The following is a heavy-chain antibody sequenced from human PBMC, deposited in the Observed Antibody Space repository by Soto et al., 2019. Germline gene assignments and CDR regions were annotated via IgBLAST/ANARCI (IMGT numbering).Heavy chain of an antibody. CDR2: ISAYNGNT. CDR3: ARVPAGYCGGDCYSSGAFYI. Sequence: QVQLVQSGAEVKKPGASVKVSCKASGYTFTSYGISWVRQAPGQGLEWMGWISAYNGNTNYAQKLQGRVTMTTDTSTSTAYMELRSLRSDDTAVYYCARVPAGYCGGDCYSSGAFYIWGQGTMVTVSS. V-gene: IGHV1-18*01. J-gene: IGHJ3*02. CDR1: GYTFTSYG. D-gene: IGHD2-21*02.